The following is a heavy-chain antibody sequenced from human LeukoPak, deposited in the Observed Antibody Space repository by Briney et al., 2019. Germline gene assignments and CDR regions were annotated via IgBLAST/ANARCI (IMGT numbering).Heavy chain of an antibody. D-gene: IGHD5-12*01. CDR2: ISSNGGST. CDR3: ARGRGYSGYDYSFYYYYMDV. Sequence: PGGSLRLSCAASGFTFSSYAMHWVRQAPGKGLECVSAISSNGGSTYYANSVKGRFTISRDNSKNTLYLQMGSLRAEDRAVYYCARGRGYSGYDYSFYYYYMDVWGKGTTVTVS. J-gene: IGHJ6*03. CDR1: GFTFSSYA. V-gene: IGHV3-64*01.